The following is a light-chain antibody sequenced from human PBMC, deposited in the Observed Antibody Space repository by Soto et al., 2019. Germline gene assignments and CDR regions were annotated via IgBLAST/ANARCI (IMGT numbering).Light chain of an antibody. CDR2: ATS. CDR1: QSISNY. V-gene: IGKV1-39*01. J-gene: IGKJ2*01. CDR3: QQSYSTPPYT. Sequence: DIQMTQFPSSLSASVGDRVTITCRASQSISNYLNWYQQKPGQAPKLLIYATSNLQRGVPSRFSGSGSGTDFTLTISSLQPEDFATYYCQQSYSTPPYTFGQGTNLEIK.